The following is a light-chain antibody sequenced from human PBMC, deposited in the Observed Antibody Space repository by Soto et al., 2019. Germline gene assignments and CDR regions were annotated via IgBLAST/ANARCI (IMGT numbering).Light chain of an antibody. CDR2: DDD. CDR3: GSWDSSLSAYV. Sequence: VLTQPPSVSAAPGQRVTISCSGSSSNIGGNSVSWYQQHPGTAPKLLIYDDDKRPSGIPDRFSGSKSGTSATLGITGFQTGDEADYYCGSWDSSLSAYVFGTGTKVTVL. V-gene: IGLV1-51*01. J-gene: IGLJ1*01. CDR1: SSNIGGNS.